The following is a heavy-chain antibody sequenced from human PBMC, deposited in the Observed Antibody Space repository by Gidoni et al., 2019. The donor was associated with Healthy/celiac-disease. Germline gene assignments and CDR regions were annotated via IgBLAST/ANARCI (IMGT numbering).Heavy chain of an antibody. V-gene: IGHV4-39*01. CDR3: ARNHWEWLGSYYYYGMDV. CDR1: GGSISSSSYY. D-gene: IGHD6-19*01. Sequence: QLQLQESGPGLVKPSETLSLTCTVSGGSISSSSYYWGSIRQPPGKGLEWIGSIYYSGSTYYNPSLKSRVTISVDTSKNQFSLKLSSVTAADTAVYYCARNHWEWLGSYYYYGMDVWGQGTTVTVSS. CDR2: IYYSGST. J-gene: IGHJ6*02.